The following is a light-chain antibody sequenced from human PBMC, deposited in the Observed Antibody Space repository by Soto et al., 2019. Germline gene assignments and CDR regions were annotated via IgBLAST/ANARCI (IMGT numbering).Light chain of an antibody. J-gene: IGKJ3*01. V-gene: IGKV3-11*01. Sequence: EIVLTQSPATLSLSPGERATLSCRASQSVDNYLAWYQQKPGQAPRLLIYDVSNRATGTPARFSGSGSGTDFNLSISSLGPEDFAVYYCQPRSNRPRFTFGTGTKVDIK. CDR2: DVS. CDR1: QSVDNY. CDR3: QPRSNRPRFT.